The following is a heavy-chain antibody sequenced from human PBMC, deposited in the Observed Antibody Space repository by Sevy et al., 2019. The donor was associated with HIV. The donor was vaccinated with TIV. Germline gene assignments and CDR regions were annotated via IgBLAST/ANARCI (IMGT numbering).Heavy chain of an antibody. CDR1: GFTFSSYG. CDR3: AKDHYDY. Sequence: GGSLRLSCAASGFTFSSYGMHWVRQAPGKGLEWVAVISYDGSNKYYADSVKGRFTISRDNSKNTLYLQMNSLRAEDTAVYYCAKDHYDYWGQGTLVTVSS. V-gene: IGHV3-30*18. J-gene: IGHJ4*02. D-gene: IGHD1-26*01. CDR2: ISYDGSNK.